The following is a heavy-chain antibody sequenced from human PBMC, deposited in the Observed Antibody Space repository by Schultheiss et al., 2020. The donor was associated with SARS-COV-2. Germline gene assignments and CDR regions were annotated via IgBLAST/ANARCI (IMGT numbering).Heavy chain of an antibody. D-gene: IGHD3-22*01. J-gene: IGHJ6*02. Sequence: GGSLRLSCSASGFTFSNYGMHWVRQAPGKGLEWVAVISYDGSNKYYADSVKGRFTISRDNSKNTLYLQMNSLRAEDTAVYYCAKVVPSVVKGGMDVWGQGTTVTVSS. CDR1: GFTFSNYG. CDR2: ISYDGSNK. CDR3: AKVVPSVVKGGMDV. V-gene: IGHV3-30*18.